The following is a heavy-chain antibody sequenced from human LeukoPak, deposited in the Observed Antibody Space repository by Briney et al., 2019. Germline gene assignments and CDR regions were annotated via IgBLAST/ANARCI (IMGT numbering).Heavy chain of an antibody. D-gene: IGHD3-3*01. Sequence: PGGSLRLSCAASGFTFSSYSMYWVRQAPGKGLEWVSSNSSSSYIYYADSVKGRFTISRDNAKNSLYLQMNSLRAEDMAVYYCAREKADFGVVQDYYYMDVWGKWTTVTVSS. CDR2: NSSSSYI. J-gene: IGHJ6*03. CDR3: AREKADFGVVQDYYYMDV. V-gene: IGHV3-21*01. CDR1: GFTFSSYS.